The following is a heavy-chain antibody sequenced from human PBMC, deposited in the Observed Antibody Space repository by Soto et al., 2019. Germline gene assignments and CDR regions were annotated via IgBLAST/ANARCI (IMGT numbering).Heavy chain of an antibody. CDR1: GGSVSSGSYY. Sequence: SETLSLTCTVSGGSVSSGSYYWSWIRQPPGKGLEWIGYIYYSGSTNYNPSLKSRVTISVDTSKNQFSLKLSSVTAADTAVYYCARSEDGYNSYYGMDAWGQGTTVTVAS. D-gene: IGHD5-12*01. V-gene: IGHV4-61*01. CDR2: IYYSGST. CDR3: ARSEDGYNSYYGMDA. J-gene: IGHJ6*02.